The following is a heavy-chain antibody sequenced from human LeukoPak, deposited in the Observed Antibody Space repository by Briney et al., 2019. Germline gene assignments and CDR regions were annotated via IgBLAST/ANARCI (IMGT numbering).Heavy chain of an antibody. Sequence: GGSLRLSCAASGFTFSSYGMSWVRQAPGKGLEWVSAITDSGGTTYYADSVKGRFTISRDNSKNTLYLQMNSLRAEDTAVYYCTKGYYYMDVWGKGTTVTISS. J-gene: IGHJ6*03. CDR2: ITDSGGTT. CDR3: TKGYYYMDV. CDR1: GFTFSSYG. V-gene: IGHV3-23*01.